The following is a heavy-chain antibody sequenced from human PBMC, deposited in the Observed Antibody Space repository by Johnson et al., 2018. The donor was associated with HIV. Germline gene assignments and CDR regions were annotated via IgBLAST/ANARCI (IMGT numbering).Heavy chain of an antibody. CDR2: IKQDGSEK. Sequence: VQLVESGGGLIQPGGSLRLSCAASGFTVSSNYMSWVRQAPGKGLEWVANIKQDGSEKYCVDSVKGRFTISRDNAKNTLYLQMNSLRAEDTALYYCAVTVHSSGWYGGDDAFDIWGQGTMVTVSS. J-gene: IGHJ3*02. CDR1: GFTVSSNY. CDR3: AVTVHSSGWYGGDDAFDI. D-gene: IGHD6-19*01. V-gene: IGHV3-7*01.